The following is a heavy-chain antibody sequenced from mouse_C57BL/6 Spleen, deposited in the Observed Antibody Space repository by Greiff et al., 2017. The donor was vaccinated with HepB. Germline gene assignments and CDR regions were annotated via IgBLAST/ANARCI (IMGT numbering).Heavy chain of an antibody. D-gene: IGHD2-1*01. CDR2: ISYDGSN. Sequence: EVQLQQSGPGLVKPSQSLSLTCSVTGYSITSGYYWNWIRQFPGNKLEWMGYISYDGSNNYNPSLKNRISITRDTSKNQFFLKLNSVTTEDTATYYCARGGLLGYYYAMDYWGQGTSVTVSS. CDR3: ARGGLLGYYYAMDY. CDR1: GYSITSGYY. V-gene: IGHV3-6*01. J-gene: IGHJ4*01.